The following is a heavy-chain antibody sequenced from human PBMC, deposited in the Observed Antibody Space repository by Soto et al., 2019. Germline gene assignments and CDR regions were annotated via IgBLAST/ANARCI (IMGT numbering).Heavy chain of an antibody. V-gene: IGHV1-8*01. CDR3: ALIPGIAVAGRQDVDY. Sequence: QVQLVQSGAEVKKPGASVKVSCKASGYTFTSYDINWVRQATGQGLAWMGWMNPNSGNTGYAQKFQGRVTMTRNTSISTAYMELSSLRSEDTAVYYCALIPGIAVAGRQDVDYWGQGTLVTVSS. CDR2: MNPNSGNT. CDR1: GYTFTSYD. D-gene: IGHD6-19*01. J-gene: IGHJ4*02.